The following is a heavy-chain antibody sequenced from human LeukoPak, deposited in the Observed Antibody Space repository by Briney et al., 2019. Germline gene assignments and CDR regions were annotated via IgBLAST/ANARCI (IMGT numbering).Heavy chain of an antibody. J-gene: IGHJ4*02. CDR2: INVGNGNT. CDR3: ARDDYADKNRFDF. D-gene: IGHD4-17*01. V-gene: IGHV1-3*03. CDR1: GFTFTSYT. Sequence: ASVKVSCKASGFTFTSYTMHWVRQAPGQRLEWMGWINVGNGNTKYSQEFQDRVTITRDTSANTAYMELSSLRYDDMAVYYCARDDYADKNRFDFWGQGTPVTVSS.